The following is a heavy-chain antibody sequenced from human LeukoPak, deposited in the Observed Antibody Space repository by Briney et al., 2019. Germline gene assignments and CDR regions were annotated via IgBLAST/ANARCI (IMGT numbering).Heavy chain of an antibody. Sequence: PSETLSLTCTVSGGSISSYDWSWIRQPPGKGLEWIGYIYYSGSTNYNPSLKSRVTISVDTSKNQFSLKLSSVTAADTAVYYCARWRGFYSSSLSWFDPWGQGTLVTVSS. CDR2: IYYSGST. CDR3: ARWRGFYSSSLSWFDP. CDR1: GGSISSYD. J-gene: IGHJ5*02. V-gene: IGHV4-59*01. D-gene: IGHD6-13*01.